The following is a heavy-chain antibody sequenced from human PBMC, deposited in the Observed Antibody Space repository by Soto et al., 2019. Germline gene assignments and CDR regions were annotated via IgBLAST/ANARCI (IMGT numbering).Heavy chain of an antibody. CDR3: ARETTYDSSGYSGSRTFDY. CDR2: IYHSGST. CDR1: GGSISSGGYS. J-gene: IGHJ4*02. Sequence: PSETLSLTCAVSGGSISSGGYSWSWIRQPPGKGLEWIGYIYHSGSTYYNPSLKSRVTISVDRSKNQFSLKLSSVTAADTAVYYCARETTYDSSGYSGSRTFDYWGQGTLVTVSS. V-gene: IGHV4-30-2*01. D-gene: IGHD3-22*01.